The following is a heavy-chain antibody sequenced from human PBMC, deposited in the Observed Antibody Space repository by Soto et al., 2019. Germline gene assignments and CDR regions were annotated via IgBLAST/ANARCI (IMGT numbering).Heavy chain of an antibody. CDR1: GFTVSSNY. D-gene: IGHD3-9*01. CDR2: IYSGGST. J-gene: IGHJ4*02. V-gene: IGHV3-53*01. Sequence: EVQLVESGGGLIQPGGSLRLSCAASGFTVSSNYMSWVRQAPGKGLEWVSVIYSGGSTYYADSVKGRFTISRDNSKNTLYLQINSVRAEDTAVYYCARGADYDILTGLVYWGQGTLVTVSS. CDR3: ARGADYDILTGLVY.